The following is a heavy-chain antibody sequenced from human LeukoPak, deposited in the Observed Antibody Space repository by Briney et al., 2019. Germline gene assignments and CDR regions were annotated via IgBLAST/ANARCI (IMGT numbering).Heavy chain of an antibody. Sequence: ASVKVSCKASGYTFTSYGISWLRQAPGQGLEWMGWISAYNGNTNYAQKLQGRVTMTTDTSTSTAYMELRSLRSDDTAVYYCARAGIRFLEWLPRIHYMDVWGKGTTVTVSS. V-gene: IGHV1-18*01. CDR3: ARAGIRFLEWLPRIHYMDV. CDR2: ISAYNGNT. D-gene: IGHD3-3*01. J-gene: IGHJ6*03. CDR1: GYTFTSYG.